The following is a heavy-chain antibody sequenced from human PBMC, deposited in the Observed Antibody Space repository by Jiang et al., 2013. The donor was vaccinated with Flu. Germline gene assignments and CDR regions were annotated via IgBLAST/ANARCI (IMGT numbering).Heavy chain of an antibody. CDR3: ARDGAQWLIKGTGVDS. V-gene: IGHV3-23*04. Sequence: QLVESGGGLVQPGGSLRLSCTASGFTFSSYPMSWVRQAPGKGLEWVSSISGSATRTFYADSVKGRFTISRDNSKNTLYLQMNSLRAEDTAVYYCARDGAQWLIKGTGVDSWGQGTLVTVSS. D-gene: IGHD6-19*01. CDR2: ISGSATRT. J-gene: IGHJ4*02. CDR1: GFTFSSYP.